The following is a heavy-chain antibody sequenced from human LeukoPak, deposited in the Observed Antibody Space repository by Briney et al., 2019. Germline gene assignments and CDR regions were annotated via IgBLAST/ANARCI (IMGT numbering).Heavy chain of an antibody. V-gene: IGHV4-4*07. CDR3: ARVRRGDIVVVPAAIRGDAFDI. Sequence: SETLSLTCTVSGGSISSYYWSWIRQPAGKGLEWIGRIYTSGSTNYNPSLKSRVTMSVDTSKNQFSLKLSSVTAADTAVYYCARVRRGDIVVVPAAIRGDAFDIWGQGTMATVSS. J-gene: IGHJ3*02. CDR1: GGSISSYY. D-gene: IGHD2-2*01. CDR2: IYTSGST.